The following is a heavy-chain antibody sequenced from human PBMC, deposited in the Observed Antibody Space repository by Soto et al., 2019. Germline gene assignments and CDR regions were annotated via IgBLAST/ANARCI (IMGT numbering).Heavy chain of an antibody. CDR1: GFTFSSYA. J-gene: IGHJ4*02. CDR2: ISYDGSNK. D-gene: IGHD2-15*01. Sequence: QVQLVESGGGVVQPGRSLRLSCAASGFTFSSYAMHWVRQAPGKGLEWVAVISYDGSNKYYADSVKGRFTISRDNSKNTLYLQMNSLRAEDTAVYYCARGPQTAIKDIVVPIDYWGQGTLVTVSS. CDR3: ARGPQTAIKDIVVPIDY. V-gene: IGHV3-30-3*01.